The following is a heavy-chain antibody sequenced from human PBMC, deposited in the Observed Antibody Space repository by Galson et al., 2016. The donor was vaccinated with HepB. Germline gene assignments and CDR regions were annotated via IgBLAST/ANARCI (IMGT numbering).Heavy chain of an antibody. CDR2: ISDRGYSK. CDR3: AKVGKIVATWEFDY. D-gene: IGHD5-12*01. V-gene: IGHV3-23*01. CDR1: GFTFSSYV. J-gene: IGHJ4*02. Sequence: SLRLSCAASGFTFSSYVMSWVRQAPGKGLEWVSAISDRGYSKYYAGAVKRRFTISRDNSKNTVYLQMNSLRAEATAVYYCAKVGKIVATWEFDYWGQGTLVTVSS.